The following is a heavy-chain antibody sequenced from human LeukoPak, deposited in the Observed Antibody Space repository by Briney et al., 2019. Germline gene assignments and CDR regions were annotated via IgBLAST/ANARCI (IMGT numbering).Heavy chain of an antibody. D-gene: IGHD3-22*01. J-gene: IGHJ3*02. CDR2: IIPILGIA. CDR1: GGTFSSYA. V-gene: IGHV1-69*04. Sequence: SVKVSCKASGGTFSSYAISWVRQAPGQGLEWMGRIIPILGIANYAQKFQGRVTITADKSTSTAYMELSSLRSEDTAVYYCASPYYYDSSGYYLGIHDAFDIWGQGTMVTVSS. CDR3: ASPYYYDSSGYYLGIHDAFDI.